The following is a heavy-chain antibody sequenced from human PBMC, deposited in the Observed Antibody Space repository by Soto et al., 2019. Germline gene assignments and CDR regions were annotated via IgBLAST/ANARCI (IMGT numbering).Heavy chain of an antibody. CDR3: ARHYNILTGYDY. V-gene: IGHV5-10-1*01. D-gene: IGHD3-9*01. J-gene: IGHJ4*02. CDR1: GYSFTSYW. CDR2: IDPSDSYT. Sequence: GESLKISCKGSGYSFTSYWISWVRQMPGKGLEWMGRIDPSDSYTNYSPSFQGHVTISVDKSISTAYLQWSSLKASDTAMYYCARHYNILTGYDYWGQGTLVTVSS.